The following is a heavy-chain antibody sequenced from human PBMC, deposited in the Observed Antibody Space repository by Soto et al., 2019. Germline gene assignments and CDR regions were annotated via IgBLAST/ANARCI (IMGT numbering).Heavy chain of an antibody. V-gene: IGHV1-2*02. Sequence: QVQLVQSGAEVKKPGASVKVSCKASGYTFTGYYMHWVRQAPGQGLEWMGWINPNSGGTNYAQKFQGRVTMTRETSISTAYMELSRLRSDDTAVYYCARDNVVYYYDSSGPFDYWGQGTLVTVSS. D-gene: IGHD3-22*01. CDR2: INPNSGGT. J-gene: IGHJ4*02. CDR1: GYTFTGYY. CDR3: ARDNVVYYYDSSGPFDY.